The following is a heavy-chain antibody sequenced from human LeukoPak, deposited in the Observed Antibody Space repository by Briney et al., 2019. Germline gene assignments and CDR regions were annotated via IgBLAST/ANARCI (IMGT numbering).Heavy chain of an antibody. J-gene: IGHJ4*02. D-gene: IGHD2-2*01. Sequence: QPGGSLRLSCAASGFTFSKSAMSWVRQAPGKGLEGVSSLSGSGADTYYADSVKGRFTISRENAKNTAYLQMNSLRAEDTAVYYCAKDPYGTRYFDYWGQGTLVTAS. CDR1: GFTFSKSA. CDR3: AKDPYGTRYFDY. V-gene: IGHV3-23*01. CDR2: LSGSGADT.